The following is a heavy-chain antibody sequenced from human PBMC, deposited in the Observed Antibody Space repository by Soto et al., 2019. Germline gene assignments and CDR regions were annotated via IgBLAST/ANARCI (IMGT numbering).Heavy chain of an antibody. V-gene: IGHV3-21*01. CDR1: GFTFRSFT. Sequence: GGSLRLSCAASGFTFRSFTMNWVRQAPGKRLEWVSTISSNSAYIYYTDALRGRFTISRDNAKNSLHLQMNSLRAEDTAVYYCTRDASRDSSARGWFDPWGPGTLVTVSS. CDR2: ISSNSAYI. J-gene: IGHJ5*02. CDR3: TRDASRDSSARGWFDP. D-gene: IGHD6-13*01.